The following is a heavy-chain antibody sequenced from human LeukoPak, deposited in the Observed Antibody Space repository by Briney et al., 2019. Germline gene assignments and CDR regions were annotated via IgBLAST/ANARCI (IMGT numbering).Heavy chain of an antibody. J-gene: IGHJ4*02. CDR1: GFTFSSYA. V-gene: IGHV3-23*01. CDR3: AKDRFSGYTYGWGLFDY. D-gene: IGHD5-18*01. Sequence: PGGSLRLSCAASGFTFSSYAMSWLRQAPGKGLEWVSGISDSGGSKPYADSVKGRFTISRDNSKNTLYLQMNSLRAEDTAIYYCAKDRFSGYTYGWGLFDYWGQGNLVTVSS. CDR2: ISDSGGSK.